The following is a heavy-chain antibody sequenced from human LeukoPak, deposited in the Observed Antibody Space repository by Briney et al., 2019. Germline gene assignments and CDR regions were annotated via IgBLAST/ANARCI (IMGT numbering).Heavy chain of an antibody. CDR2: IKQDGSEK. Sequence: GGSLRLSCAASGFTFSSYWMSWVRQAPGKGLEWVANIKQDGSEKYYVDSVEGRFTISRDNAKNSLYLQMNSLRAEDTAVYYCASGGYYDAFDIWGQGTMVTVSS. CDR3: ASGGYYDAFDI. J-gene: IGHJ3*02. D-gene: IGHD1-26*01. V-gene: IGHV3-7*01. CDR1: GFTFSSYW.